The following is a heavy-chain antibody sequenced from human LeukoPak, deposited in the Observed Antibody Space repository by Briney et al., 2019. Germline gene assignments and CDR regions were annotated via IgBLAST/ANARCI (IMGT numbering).Heavy chain of an antibody. CDR3: AREPHYYGSGSYINWFDP. J-gene: IGHJ5*02. D-gene: IGHD3-10*01. CDR1: GGSISSYY. CDR2: IYTSGST. V-gene: IGHV4-4*07. Sequence: PSETLSLTCTVSGGSISSYYWSWIRQPAGKGLEWIGRIYTSGSTNYNPSLESRVTMSVDTSKNQFSLKLSSVTAADTAVYYCAREPHYYGSGSYINWFDPWGQGTLVTVSS.